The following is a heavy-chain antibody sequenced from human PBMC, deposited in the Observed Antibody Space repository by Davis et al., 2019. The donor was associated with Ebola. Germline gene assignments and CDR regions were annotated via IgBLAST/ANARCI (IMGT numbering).Heavy chain of an antibody. Sequence: AASVKVSCKASGYTFTSYYMHWVRQAPGQRLEWMGWTNAGNGNTKYSQKFQGRVTITRDTSASTAYMELSSLRSEDTAVYYCARAYDFWSGYARFDPWGQGTLVTVSS. CDR2: TNAGNGNT. CDR1: GYTFTSYY. J-gene: IGHJ5*02. V-gene: IGHV1-3*01. CDR3: ARAYDFWSGYARFDP. D-gene: IGHD3-3*01.